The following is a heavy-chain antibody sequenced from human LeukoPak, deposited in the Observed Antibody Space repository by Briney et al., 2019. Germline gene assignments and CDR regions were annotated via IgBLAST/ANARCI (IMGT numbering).Heavy chain of an antibody. V-gene: IGHV3-33*01. CDR1: GFTFSSYG. D-gene: IGHD3-10*01. Sequence: GGSLRLSCAVSGFTFSSYGMHWVRQAPGKGLEWVAVIWYDGSNKYYADSVKGRFTISRDNSKNTLYLQMNSLRAEDTAVYYCARDGGGFGDQYIDYWGQGTLVTVSS. CDR3: ARDGGGFGDQYIDY. J-gene: IGHJ4*02. CDR2: IWYDGSNK.